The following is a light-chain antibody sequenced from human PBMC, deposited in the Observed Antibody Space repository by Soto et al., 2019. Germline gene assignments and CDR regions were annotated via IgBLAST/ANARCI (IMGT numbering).Light chain of an antibody. CDR3: QKHDGVPQ. Sequence: DIQVTQSPSSLSASVGDRVTITCQASQDITNHLNWYQHKPGKAPKLLICDSSDLETGVPSRFSGSGSGTYFTLTISSLQHEDIATYYCQKHDGVPQFGPGTRIDIK. V-gene: IGKV1-33*01. CDR2: DSS. J-gene: IGKJ3*01. CDR1: QDITNH.